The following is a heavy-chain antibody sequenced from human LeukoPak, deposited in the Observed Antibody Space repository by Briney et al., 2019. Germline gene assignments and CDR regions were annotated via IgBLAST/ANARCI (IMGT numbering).Heavy chain of an antibody. D-gene: IGHD3-10*01. Sequence: GGALRLSCEACGFTFNDYYMNWVGQAPGKGVEWLSYISSSGTYTNYADSVTGLFPISRDNARNSVHLQMNNLRVEGTAVYYCGKAGGSYYGSGSDLIDSWGQGTLVTVSS. V-gene: IGHV3-11*06. CDR3: GKAGGSYYGSGSDLIDS. CDR2: ISSSGTYT. J-gene: IGHJ4*02. CDR1: GFTFNDYY.